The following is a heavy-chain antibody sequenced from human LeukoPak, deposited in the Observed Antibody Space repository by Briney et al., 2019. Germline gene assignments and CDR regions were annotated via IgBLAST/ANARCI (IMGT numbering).Heavy chain of an antibody. D-gene: IGHD6-19*01. V-gene: IGHV7-4-1*02. CDR2: INTNNGNP. CDR1: GYSFSSYA. J-gene: IGHJ3*02. Sequence: GSSVKVSCKASGYSFSSYAMNWVRQAPGQGLEWMGWINTNNGNPTYAQGFAGRLVFSLDTSVSTAYLQISSLKAEDTAVYHCARDRALYNTGWQQGNDAFDIWGQGTMVTVSS. CDR3: ARDRALYNTGWQQGNDAFDI.